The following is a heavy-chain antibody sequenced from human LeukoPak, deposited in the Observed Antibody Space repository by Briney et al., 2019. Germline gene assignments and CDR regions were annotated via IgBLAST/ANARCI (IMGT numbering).Heavy chain of an antibody. Sequence: SETLSLTCSVSGDSISSYYWSWIRQPPGKGLEWIGYIYYRGSTNYNSSLKSRVTISVDTSKNQFSLNLSSVTAADTAVYYCARAGSGWSFDYWRQGTLVTVSS. CDR2: IYYRGST. CDR1: GDSISSYY. CDR3: ARAGSGWSFDY. J-gene: IGHJ4*02. V-gene: IGHV4-59*01. D-gene: IGHD6-19*01.